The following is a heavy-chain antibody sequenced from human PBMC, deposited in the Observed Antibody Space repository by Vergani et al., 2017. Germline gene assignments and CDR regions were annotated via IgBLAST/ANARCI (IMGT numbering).Heavy chain of an antibody. CDR2: IYTSGST. Sequence: QVQLQESGPGLVKPSETLSLTCTVSGGPISSYYWSWIRQPAGKGMEWIGRIYTSGSTNYNPSLKSRVTMSVDTSKNQFSLKLSSVTAADTAVYYCACDSWYCSGGSCSPREAFDIWGQGTMVTVSS. CDR1: GGPISSYY. V-gene: IGHV4-4*07. J-gene: IGHJ3*02. D-gene: IGHD2-15*01. CDR3: ACDSWYCSGGSCSPREAFDI.